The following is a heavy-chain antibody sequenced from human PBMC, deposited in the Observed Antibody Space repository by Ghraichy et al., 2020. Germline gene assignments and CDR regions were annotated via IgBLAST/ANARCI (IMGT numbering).Heavy chain of an antibody. Sequence: GESLNISCAASGFTFSTYAMSWVRQAPGKGLEWVSTITSGGTTYYADSVKGRFTISRDNSKNTLYLQMNRLRAEDTAVYYCAKDPNDYGGNWFDPWGQGTLVTVSS. D-gene: IGHD4-23*01. CDR2: ITSGGTT. V-gene: IGHV3-23*01. J-gene: IGHJ5*02. CDR1: GFTFSTYA. CDR3: AKDPNDYGGNWFDP.